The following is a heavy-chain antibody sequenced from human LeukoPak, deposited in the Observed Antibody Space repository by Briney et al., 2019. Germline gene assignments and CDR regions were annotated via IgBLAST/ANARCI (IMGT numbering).Heavy chain of an antibody. J-gene: IGHJ5*02. CDR3: ASGGYCSGGSCYTESRNWFDP. CDR1: GGSFSGYY. V-gene: IGHV4-34*01. D-gene: IGHD2-15*01. Sequence: PSETLSLTCAVYGGSFSGYYWSWIRQPPGKGLEWIGEINHSGSTNYNSSLKSRVTISVDTSKKQFSLKLSSVTAADTAVYYCASGGYCSGGSCYTESRNWFDPWGQGTLVTVSA. CDR2: INHSGST.